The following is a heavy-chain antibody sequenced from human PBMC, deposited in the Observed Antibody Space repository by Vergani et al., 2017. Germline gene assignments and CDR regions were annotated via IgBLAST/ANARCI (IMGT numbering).Heavy chain of an antibody. V-gene: IGHV4-38-2*01. CDR2: IYYSGST. D-gene: IGHD6-19*01. Sequence: QVQLVESGGGLVKPGGSLGLSCAASGFTFSDYYMSWIRQAPGKGLEWIASIYYSGSTYYNPSLKSRVTISVDTSKNQFSLKLSSVTAADTAVYFCARHSTVEWLVKLGWIDPWGQGILVTVSS. CDR1: GFTFSDYY. J-gene: IGHJ5*02. CDR3: ARHSTVEWLVKLGWIDP.